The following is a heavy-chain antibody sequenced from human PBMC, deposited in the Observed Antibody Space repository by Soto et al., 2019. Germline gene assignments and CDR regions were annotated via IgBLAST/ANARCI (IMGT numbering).Heavy chain of an antibody. J-gene: IGHJ6*03. V-gene: IGHV3-11*01. D-gene: IGHD2-15*01. Sequence: QVQLVESGGGLVKPGGSLRLSCAASGFTFSDYYMSWISQAPGKGLEWVSYISSSCSTIYYADSVKGRFTISRDNAKNSLYLQMNSLRAEETAVYYCAREGGGGSWNLYYFYYYYMDVWGKGTTVTVSS. CDR1: GFTFSDYY. CDR3: AREGGGGSWNLYYFYYYYMDV. CDR2: ISSSCSTI.